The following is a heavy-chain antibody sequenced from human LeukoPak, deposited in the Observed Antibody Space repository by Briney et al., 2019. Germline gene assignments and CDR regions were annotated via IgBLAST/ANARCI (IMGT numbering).Heavy chain of an antibody. CDR2: ISTSRSYI. J-gene: IGHJ6*03. CDR1: GFTFRSYS. CDR3: ARGARLTMVRGVIRYYYMDV. V-gene: IGHV3-21*04. Sequence: GGSLRLSCAASGFTFRSYSMNWVRQAPGKGLEWVSSISTSRSYIYYADSVKGRFTISRDNSKNTLYLQMNILRAEDTAVYFCARGARLTMVRGVIRYYYMDVWGKGTTVTISS. D-gene: IGHD3-10*01.